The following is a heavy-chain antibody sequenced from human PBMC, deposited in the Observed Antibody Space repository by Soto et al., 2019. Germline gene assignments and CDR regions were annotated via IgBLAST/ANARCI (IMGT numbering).Heavy chain of an antibody. V-gene: IGHV3-74*01. D-gene: IGHD3-10*01. CDR3: AKDLFHSAFGELQY. CDR2: IHGDGNIA. Sequence: GASLRLSCTASGFTFSKYWMYWARQGPGKGLELVSQIHGDGNIANYADSVKGRFTISRDNARNTLSLQMNSLRPEDTAVYYCAKDLFHSAFGELQYWGQGT. J-gene: IGHJ4*02. CDR1: GFTFSKYW.